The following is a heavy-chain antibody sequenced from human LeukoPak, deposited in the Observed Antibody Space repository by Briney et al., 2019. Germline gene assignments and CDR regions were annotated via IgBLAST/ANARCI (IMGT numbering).Heavy chain of an antibody. V-gene: IGHV4-30-2*01. CDR3: AREVVGSGFYI. CDR1: GSSISSGGYS. J-gene: IGHJ3*02. D-gene: IGHD2-2*01. Sequence: KPSQTLSLTCAVTGSSISSGGYSCSWIRQPPGKGLEWIGDIYHRGSPYYHPSLTGRVAMSVDRSKHQLSLKLSSVTAADTGRYCCAREVVGSGFYIWGQGTMVTVSS. CDR2: IYHRGSP.